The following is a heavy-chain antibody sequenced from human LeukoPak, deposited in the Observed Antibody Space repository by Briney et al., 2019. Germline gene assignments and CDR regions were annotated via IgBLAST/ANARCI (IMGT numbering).Heavy chain of an antibody. Sequence: ASVKVSCKASGYTFTGYYIHWVRQGPGQGLEWMGWINPNSGGTNYARKFQGRVTMTRDTSISTAYMELSRLRSDDTAVYYCARESWNDDEPGSTYFDYWGQGTLVTVSS. J-gene: IGHJ4*02. CDR3: ARESWNDDEPGSTYFDY. CDR2: INPNSGGT. CDR1: GYTFTGYY. V-gene: IGHV1-2*02. D-gene: IGHD1-1*01.